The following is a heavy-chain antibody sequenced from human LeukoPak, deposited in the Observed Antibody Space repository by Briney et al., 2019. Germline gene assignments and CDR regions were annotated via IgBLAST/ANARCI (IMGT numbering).Heavy chain of an antibody. J-gene: IGHJ6*02. V-gene: IGHV1-46*01. Sequence: APVKVSCKASGYTFTGYYMHWVRQAPGQGLEWMGIINPSGGSTSYAQKFQGRVTMTRDTSTSTVYMELSSLRSEDTAVYYCARDHVGGSYIYYYYGMDVWGQGTTVTVSS. CDR2: INPSGGST. D-gene: IGHD1-26*01. CDR1: GYTFTGYY. CDR3: ARDHVGGSYIYYYYGMDV.